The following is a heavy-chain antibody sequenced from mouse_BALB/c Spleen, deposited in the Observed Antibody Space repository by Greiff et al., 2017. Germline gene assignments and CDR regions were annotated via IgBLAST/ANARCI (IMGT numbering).Heavy chain of an antibody. J-gene: IGHJ3*01. D-gene: IGHD1-1*01. CDR2: INPDSSTI. CDR1: GFDFSRYW. Sequence: EVKLLESGGGLVQPGGSLKLSCAASGFDFSRYWMSWVRQAPGKGLEWIGEINPDSSTINYTPSLKDKFIISRDNAKNTLYLQMSKVRSEDTALYYCARPGSSYAWFAYWGQGTLVTVSA. CDR3: ARPGSSYAWFAY. V-gene: IGHV4-1*02.